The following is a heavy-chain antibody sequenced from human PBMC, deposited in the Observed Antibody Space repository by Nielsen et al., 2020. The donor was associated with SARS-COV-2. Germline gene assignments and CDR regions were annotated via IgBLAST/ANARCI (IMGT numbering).Heavy chain of an antibody. Sequence: SETLSLTCAVYGGSFSGYYWSWIRQPPGKGLEWIGEINHSGSTNYNPSLKSRVTISVDTSKNQFSLKLSSVTAADTAVYYCARLVGATTNWYYYYGMDVWGQGTTVTVSS. J-gene: IGHJ6*02. CDR3: ARLVGATTNWYYYYGMDV. V-gene: IGHV4-34*01. D-gene: IGHD1-26*01. CDR2: INHSGST. CDR1: GGSFSGYY.